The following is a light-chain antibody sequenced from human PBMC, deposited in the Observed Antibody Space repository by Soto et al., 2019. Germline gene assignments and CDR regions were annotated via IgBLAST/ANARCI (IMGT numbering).Light chain of an antibody. V-gene: IGKV3-20*01. J-gene: IGKJ2*01. CDR3: QQFDTSPYT. CDR2: GAS. Sequence: PGERATLSCRASQTVSSYFVWYQQKPGQAPRLLIYGASSRASGIPDRFSGSGSGTDFTLTINRLGPEDSAVYYCQQFDTSPYTFGQGTKLEIK. CDR1: QTVSSY.